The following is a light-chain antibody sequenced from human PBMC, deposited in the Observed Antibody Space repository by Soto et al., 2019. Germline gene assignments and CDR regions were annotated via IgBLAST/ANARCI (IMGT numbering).Light chain of an antibody. V-gene: IGKV3-20*01. CDR3: QQYGSSPWT. CDR1: QSVISSY. J-gene: IGKJ1*01. CDR2: GAS. Sequence: DIGLTQYPGTLSLSPGERATLYCRASQSVISSYLAWYQQKPGQAPRPLIYGASSRAIGIPDRFSGSVSGKDFTLTSSRLGPEDFAVYYCQQYGSSPWTFVQGTKGAIK.